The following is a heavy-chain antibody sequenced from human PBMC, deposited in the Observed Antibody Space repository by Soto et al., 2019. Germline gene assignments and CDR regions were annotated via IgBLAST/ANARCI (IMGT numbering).Heavy chain of an antibody. V-gene: IGHV4-59*01. CDR3: ARDARNYDILTGYPDYYYYGMDV. D-gene: IGHD3-9*01. CDR2: IYYSGST. CDR1: GGSISSYY. Sequence: SETLSLTCTVSGGSISSYYWSWIRQPPGKGLEWIGYIYYSGSTNYNPSLKSRVTISVDTSKNQFSLKLSSVTAADTAVYYCARDARNYDILTGYPDYYYYGMDVWGQGTTVTVSS. J-gene: IGHJ6*02.